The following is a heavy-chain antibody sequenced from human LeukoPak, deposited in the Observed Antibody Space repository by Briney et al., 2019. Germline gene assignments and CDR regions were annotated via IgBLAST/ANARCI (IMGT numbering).Heavy chain of an antibody. CDR1: GFTFSTYG. J-gene: IGHJ3*01. D-gene: IGHD3-10*01. V-gene: IGHV3-33*01. Sequence: GGSLRLSCAASGFTFSTYGMHWVRQAPGKGLEWVALIWYDGSQEYYVDSVKGRFTISRDNSKNTVYLQMSSLRAEDTAIYYCSREFFYGSDSNAFDVWGQGTMVTVSS. CDR3: SREFFYGSDSNAFDV. CDR2: IWYDGSQE.